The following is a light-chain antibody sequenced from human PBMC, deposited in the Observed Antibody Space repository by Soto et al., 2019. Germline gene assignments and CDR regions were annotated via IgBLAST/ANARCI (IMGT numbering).Light chain of an antibody. V-gene: IGKV4-1*01. CDR2: WAS. CDR1: QSLFFRSKEKIY. Sequence: DIVMIQSPDSLAVSLGERATINCKSSQSLFFRSKEKIYLAWYQQKPGQPPKQLIYWASTRASGVPDRFSGSGSGTDFILTISSVQAEDVAVYYCQQYYTTPPTFGQGTKVEIK. CDR3: QQYYTTPPT. J-gene: IGKJ1*01.